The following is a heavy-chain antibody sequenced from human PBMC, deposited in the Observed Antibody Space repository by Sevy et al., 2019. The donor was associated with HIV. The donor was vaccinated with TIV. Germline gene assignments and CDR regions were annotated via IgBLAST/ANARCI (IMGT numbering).Heavy chain of an antibody. CDR3: AREGYYYRSGTYRPPNYYGMDV. D-gene: IGHD3-10*01. J-gene: IGHJ6*02. V-gene: IGHV1-18*01. CDR1: GYTFSSYG. Sequence: ASVKVSFKASGYTFSSYGISWVRQAPGQGLEWMGWISDYNGYTNYTHMFQGRVTMSTETSTRTANMELRSLRSDDTAVYFCAREGYYYRSGTYRPPNYYGMDVWGQGTAVTVSS. CDR2: ISDYNGYT.